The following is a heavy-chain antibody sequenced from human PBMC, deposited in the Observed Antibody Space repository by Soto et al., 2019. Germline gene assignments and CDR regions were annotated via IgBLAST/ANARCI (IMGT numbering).Heavy chain of an antibody. CDR3: TAYTIMTTDYGMDV. CDR1: AFTFNNAW. V-gene: IGHV3-15*07. D-gene: IGHD4-17*01. J-gene: IGHJ6*02. Sequence: EVQVVESGGDLVKPGGSLRLSCAVSAFTFNNAWMNWVRQAPGMGLEWVGRIKRKNESGTTDYAGPVKGRFTISRDDSRNTMFLQMNSLQTEDTAVYYCTAYTIMTTDYGMDVWGQGTTVTVSS. CDR2: IKRKNESGTT.